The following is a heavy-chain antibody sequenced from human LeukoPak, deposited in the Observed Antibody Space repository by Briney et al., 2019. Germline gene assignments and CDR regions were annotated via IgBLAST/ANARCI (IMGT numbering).Heavy chain of an antibody. J-gene: IGHJ4*02. V-gene: IGHV1-46*01. CDR2: INPSGGST. D-gene: IGHD2-15*01. CDR1: GYTFTSYY. Sequence: GASVKVSCKASGYTFTSYYMHWVRQAPGQGLEWMGIINPSGGSTSYAQKFQGRVTMTRDMSTSTVYMELSSLRSEDTAVYYCARVRYCSGGSCYSVDYWGQGTLVTVSS. CDR3: ARVRYCSGGSCYSVDY.